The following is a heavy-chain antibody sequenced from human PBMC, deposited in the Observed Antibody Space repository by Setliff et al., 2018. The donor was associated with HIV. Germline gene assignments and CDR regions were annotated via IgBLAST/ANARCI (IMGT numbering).Heavy chain of an antibody. CDR2: MFYSGST. CDR1: GGSINSGSYY. CDR3: ARFYDYYGHRLDY. J-gene: IGHJ4*02. Sequence: KPSETLSLTCTVPGGSINSGSYYWGWIRQPPEKGLEWIGTMFYSGSTYYNPSLKSRVTIFIDTSKNQFSLRLSSVTAADTAVYYCARFYDYYGHRLDYWGQGTQVTVSS. V-gene: IGHV4-39*01. D-gene: IGHD3-16*01.